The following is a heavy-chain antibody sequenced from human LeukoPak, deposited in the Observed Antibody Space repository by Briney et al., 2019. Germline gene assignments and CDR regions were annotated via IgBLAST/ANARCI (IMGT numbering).Heavy chain of an antibody. D-gene: IGHD6-13*01. J-gene: IGHJ6*02. Sequence: ASVKVSCKASGYTFTSYGISWVRQAPGQGLEWMGWIGAYNGNTNYAQKLQGRVTMTTDTSTSTAYMELRSLRSDDTAVYYCARDSGSHSSSWYSYYYGMDVWGQGTTVTVSS. CDR2: IGAYNGNT. CDR3: ARDSGSHSSSWYSYYYGMDV. V-gene: IGHV1-18*01. CDR1: GYTFTSYG.